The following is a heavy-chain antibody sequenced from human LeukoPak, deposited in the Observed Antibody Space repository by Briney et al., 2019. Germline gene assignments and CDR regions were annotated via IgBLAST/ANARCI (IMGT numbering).Heavy chain of an antibody. V-gene: IGHV4-59*01. CDR1: GGSISNYY. D-gene: IGHD6-13*01. Sequence: PSETLSLTCTVSGGSISNYYWNWIRQSPGKGLEWIGCIYYSGSTNYNPSLKSRVTISVDTSKNQFSLKLNSVTAADTAVYYCARDGYGSSMDVWGKGTTVTVSS. J-gene: IGHJ6*03. CDR2: IYYSGST. CDR3: ARDGYGSSMDV.